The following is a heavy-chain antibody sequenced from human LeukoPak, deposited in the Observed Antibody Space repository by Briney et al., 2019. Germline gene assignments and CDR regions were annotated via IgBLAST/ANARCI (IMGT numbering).Heavy chain of an antibody. D-gene: IGHD2/OR15-2a*01. CDR3: AKEGIVRTYDQ. CDR1: GDSISSYY. CDR2: IYYSGIT. V-gene: IGHV4-59*12. Sequence: SETLSLTCTVSGDSISSYYWYWFRQPPGKELEWIACIYYSGITHYNPSLKSRVTISLDTSKNQFSLRLSSVTAADTAVYYCAKEGIVRTYDQWGQGTLVTVSS. J-gene: IGHJ4*02.